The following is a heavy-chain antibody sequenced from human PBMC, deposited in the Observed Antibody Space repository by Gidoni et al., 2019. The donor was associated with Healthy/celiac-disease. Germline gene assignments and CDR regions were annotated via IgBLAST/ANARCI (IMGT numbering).Heavy chain of an antibody. CDR3: ARVGIAAAGAVDY. CDR1: GGSISSGSYY. Sequence: QVQLQESGPGLVKPSQTLSLTCTVSGGSISSGSYYWSWNRQPAGKGLEWIGRIYTSGSTNYNPSLKSRVTISGDTSKNQFSLKLSSVTAADTAVYYCARVGIAAAGAVDYWGQGTLVTVSS. V-gene: IGHV4-61*02. CDR2: IYTSGST. J-gene: IGHJ4*02. D-gene: IGHD6-13*01.